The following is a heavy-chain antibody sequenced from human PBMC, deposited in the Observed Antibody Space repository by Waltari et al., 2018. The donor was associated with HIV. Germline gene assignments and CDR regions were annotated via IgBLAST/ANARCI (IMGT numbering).Heavy chain of an antibody. D-gene: IGHD6-13*01. J-gene: IGHJ2*01. CDR2: RGTAGDK. CDR3: ARGWSPFDL. V-gene: IGHV3-13*01. Sequence: EVQLVESGGGLVLPGGSLRPSCAASGFSFNTYDLKWVRKAKGKGLGWVSARGTAGDKYYPDYVKGRFTISRENDKNSLYLQMNSLRAEDTALYYCARGWSPFDLWGRGTLVTVSS. CDR1: GFSFNTYD.